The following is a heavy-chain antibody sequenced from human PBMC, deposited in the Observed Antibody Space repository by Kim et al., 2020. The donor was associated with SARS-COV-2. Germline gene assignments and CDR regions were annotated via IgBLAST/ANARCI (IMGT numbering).Heavy chain of an antibody. V-gene: IGHV4-59*13. CDR2: IYYSGDT. CDR1: GGSINGYY. D-gene: IGHD3-10*01. J-gene: IGHJ5*02. CDR3: ARDNYYGSGSNWFDP. Sequence: SETLSLTCTVSGGSINGYYWSWIRQPPKKGLEWIGYIYYSGDTKYNPSLKSRVTMSVDTSKNQFSLKLNSVTAADTAVYYCARDNYYGSGSNWFDPWGQG.